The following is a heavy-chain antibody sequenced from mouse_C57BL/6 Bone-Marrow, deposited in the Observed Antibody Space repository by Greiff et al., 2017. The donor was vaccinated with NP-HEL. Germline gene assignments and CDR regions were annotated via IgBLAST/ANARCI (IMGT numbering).Heavy chain of an antibody. CDR3: ARRNPLFFDV. Sequence: EVKLVESGGGLVKPGGSLKLSCAASGFTFSSYAMSWVRQTPEKRLEWVATISDGGSYTYYPDNVKGRFTISRDNAKNNLYLQMSHLKSEDTAMYYCARRNPLFFDVWGTGTTVTVSS. V-gene: IGHV5-4*03. CDR2: ISDGGSYT. D-gene: IGHD1-1*01. J-gene: IGHJ1*03. CDR1: GFTFSSYA.